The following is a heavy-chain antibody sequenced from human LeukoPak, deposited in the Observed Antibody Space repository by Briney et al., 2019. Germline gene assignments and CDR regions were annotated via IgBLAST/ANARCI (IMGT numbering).Heavy chain of an antibody. CDR2: ISPRGDIT. Sequence: GGSLRLSCAASGFSFRSHGMNWVRQAPGKGLEWVSGISPRGDITYYKDSVRGRFTISRDNFKNTVSLQLNSLRAEDTAMYYCAKGSRSGYYFDYWGQGTLVTVSS. CDR1: GFSFRSHG. V-gene: IGHV3-23*01. CDR3: AKGSRSGYYFDY. J-gene: IGHJ4*02. D-gene: IGHD6-19*01.